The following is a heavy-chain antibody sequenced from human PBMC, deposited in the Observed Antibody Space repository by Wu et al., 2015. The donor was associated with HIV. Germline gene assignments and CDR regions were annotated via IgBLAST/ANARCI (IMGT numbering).Heavy chain of an antibody. CDR2: IVPILGIT. CDR3: TKSRPCSGRHCYPFYYMDV. J-gene: IGHJ6*03. CDR1: GDTFNFYA. V-gene: IGHV1-69*04. Sequence: QVHLVQSGAEVKKPGSSVKVPCKTSGDTFNFYALNWVRQAPGQGLEWMGRIVPILGITNYAQIFQGRFTMTADRFTNTAYMELSSLRSDDTASYYCTKSRPCSGRHCYPFYYMDVWGKGTTVSVSS. D-gene: IGHD2-15*01.